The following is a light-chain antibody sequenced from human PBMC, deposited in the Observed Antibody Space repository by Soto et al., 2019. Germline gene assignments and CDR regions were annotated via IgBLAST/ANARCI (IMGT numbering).Light chain of an antibody. V-gene: IGLV1-40*01. CDR2: GNS. CDR1: SSNIGAGYD. Sequence: QSVLMQPPSVSVATGQRVTISCTGSSSNIGAGYDVHWYQQLPGTAPKLLIYGNSNRPSGVPDRFSGSKSGTSASLAITGLQAEDEADYYCQSYDSSLSGFYVFGTGTKVTVL. J-gene: IGLJ1*01. CDR3: QSYDSSLSGFYV.